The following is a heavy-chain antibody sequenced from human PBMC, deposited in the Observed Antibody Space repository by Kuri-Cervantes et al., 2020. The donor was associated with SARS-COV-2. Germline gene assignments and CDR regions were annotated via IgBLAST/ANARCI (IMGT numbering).Heavy chain of an antibody. CDR2: INWNGGST. V-gene: IGHV3-20*04. Sequence: GGSLRLSCAAYGFTFDDYGMSWVRQAPGKGLEWVSGINWNGGSTGYADSVKGRFTISRDNAKNSLYLQMNSLRAEDTALYYCARVEVGAHVGAFDIWGQGTMVTVSS. D-gene: IGHD1-26*01. J-gene: IGHJ3*02. CDR3: ARVEVGAHVGAFDI. CDR1: GFTFDDYG.